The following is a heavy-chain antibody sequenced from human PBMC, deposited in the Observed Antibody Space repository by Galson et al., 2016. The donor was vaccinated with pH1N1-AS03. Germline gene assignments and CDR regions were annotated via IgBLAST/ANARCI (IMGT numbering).Heavy chain of an antibody. V-gene: IGHV1-69*04. CDR1: GGTFGTSA. Sequence: SVKVSCKASGGTFGTSAISWVRQAPGQGPEWVGRIIPILGITDYAQKFQGRVTITADKSTSTAYMELSSLRSEDTAVYYCARDTSTTATTHFDCWGQGTLVTISS. CDR3: ARDTSTTATTHFDC. D-gene: IGHD4-17*01. CDR2: IIPILGIT. J-gene: IGHJ4*02.